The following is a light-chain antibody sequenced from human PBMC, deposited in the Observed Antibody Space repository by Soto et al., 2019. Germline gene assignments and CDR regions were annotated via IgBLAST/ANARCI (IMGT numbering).Light chain of an antibody. J-gene: IGLJ2*01. CDR1: SGHSSYA. CDR2: LNSDGSH. CDR3: QTWDTGIRI. V-gene: IGLV4-69*01. Sequence: QLVLTQSPSASASLGASVKLTCTLSSGHSSYAIAWHQQQPEKGPRYLMKLNSDGSHNKGDGSPDRFSGSSSGAERYLIISSLQSEDEADYYCQTWDTGIRIFGGGTKLTVL.